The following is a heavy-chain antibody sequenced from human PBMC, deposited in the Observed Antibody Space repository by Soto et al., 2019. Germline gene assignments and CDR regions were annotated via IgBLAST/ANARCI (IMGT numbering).Heavy chain of an antibody. J-gene: IGHJ5*02. Sequence: EVQLVESGGGLVKPGGSLRLSCAASGFTFSSYSMNWVRQAPGKGLEWVSSISVGSGHIYYADSVKGRFTISRDNAKNSLYLQMNRLRAEDTDVYYCARTDRTLDPWGQGTLVTVSS. CDR2: ISVGSGHI. V-gene: IGHV3-21*06. CDR3: ARTDRTLDP. CDR1: GFTFSSYS. D-gene: IGHD3-22*01.